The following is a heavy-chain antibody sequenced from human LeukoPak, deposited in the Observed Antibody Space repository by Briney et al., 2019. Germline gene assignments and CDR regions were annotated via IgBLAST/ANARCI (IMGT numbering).Heavy chain of an antibody. D-gene: IGHD1-26*01. CDR2: IYHSGST. V-gene: IGHV4-30-2*01. Sequence: SETLSLTCAVSGGSISSGGYSWSWIRQPPGKGLEWIGYIYHSGSTYYNPSLKSRVTISVDRSKNQFSLKLSSVTVADTAVYYCARLIRATNGMDVWGQGTTVTVSS. CDR3: ARLIRATNGMDV. CDR1: GGSISSGGYS. J-gene: IGHJ6*02.